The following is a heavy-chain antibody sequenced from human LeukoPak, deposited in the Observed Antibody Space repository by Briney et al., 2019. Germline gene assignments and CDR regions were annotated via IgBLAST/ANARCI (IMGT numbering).Heavy chain of an antibody. J-gene: IGHJ4*02. V-gene: IGHV1-8*01. Sequence: ASVKVSCEASGYTFTSYDINWVRQATGQGLEWMGWMNPNSGNTGYAQKFQGRVTMTRNTSISTAYMELSSLRSEDTAVYYCARGKYSSSWWTTDPVDYWGQGTLVTVSS. CDR1: GYTFTSYD. CDR3: ARGKYSSSWWTTDPVDY. D-gene: IGHD6-13*01. CDR2: MNPNSGNT.